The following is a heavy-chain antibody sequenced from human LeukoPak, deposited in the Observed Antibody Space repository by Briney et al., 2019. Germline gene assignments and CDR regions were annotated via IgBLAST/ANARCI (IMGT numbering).Heavy chain of an antibody. Sequence: GGSLRLSCAASGFTFSSYGMHWVRQSPGKGLEWVSFISFDGSNEFYADSLKGRFTISRDNSKDTLYLQMDSLRTEDTALYYCARLLPVRGTSLDYWGQGTLVTVSA. V-gene: IGHV3-30*03. CDR2: ISFDGSNE. CDR3: ARLLPVRGTSLDY. J-gene: IGHJ4*02. CDR1: GFTFSSYG.